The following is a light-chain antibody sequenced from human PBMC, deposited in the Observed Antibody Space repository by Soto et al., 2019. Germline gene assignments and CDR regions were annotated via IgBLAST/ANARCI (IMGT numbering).Light chain of an antibody. Sequence: EIVLTQSPGTLSLSPGERATLSCRASQSVSDNHLAWYHQKPGQPPRLLIYCASSRATGIPDRFSGSGSGTDLSLTISRLEPEDFAVYYCQQYGTSPGLFTFGPGTKVDIK. J-gene: IGKJ3*01. CDR1: QSVSDNH. V-gene: IGKV3-20*01. CDR3: QQYGTSPGLFT. CDR2: CAS.